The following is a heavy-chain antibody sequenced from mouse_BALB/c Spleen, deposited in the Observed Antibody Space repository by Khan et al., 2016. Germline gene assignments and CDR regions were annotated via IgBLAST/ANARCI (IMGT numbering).Heavy chain of an antibody. CDR3: SRGMITTEDF. V-gene: IGHV14-3*02. J-gene: IGHJ2*01. CDR1: GFNIKDTY. D-gene: IGHD2-4*01. CDR2: IDPANGNT. Sequence: VQLQQSGAELVKPGASVKLSCTASGFNIKDTYIHWVMQRPEQGLEWIGRIDPANGNTKYDPKFQDKATITADTSSNTAYLQLSSLTSEDTAVYYCSRGMITTEDFWGQGTTLKVSP.